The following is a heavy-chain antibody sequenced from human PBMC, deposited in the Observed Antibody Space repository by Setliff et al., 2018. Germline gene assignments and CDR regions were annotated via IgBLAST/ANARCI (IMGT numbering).Heavy chain of an antibody. J-gene: IGHJ5*01. CDR1: GGSVSSTSYY. V-gene: IGHV4-39*01. D-gene: IGHD1-1*01. CDR3: ASRTTGPGGWFDY. Sequence: KLRETLSLTCTVSGGSVSSTSYYWGWIRQPPGKGLEWIGTIYYTGTTYYSPSLKSRVTISVDTSKNQFSLRLTSVTAADTAIYYCASRTTGPGGWFDYWGQGALVTVSS. CDR2: IYYTGTT.